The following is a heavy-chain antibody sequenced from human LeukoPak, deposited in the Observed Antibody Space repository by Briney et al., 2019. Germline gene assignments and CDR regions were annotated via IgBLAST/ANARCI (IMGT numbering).Heavy chain of an antibody. Sequence: SETLSLTCTISGGSISSYYWNWIRQPPGKGLEWIGYIYYSGSTSYNPSLKSRVTISVDKSKNQFSLKLSSVTAADTAVYYCARDGGRYYYDSSGYPGMDVWGQGTTVTVSS. CDR1: GGSISSYY. V-gene: IGHV4-59*12. D-gene: IGHD3-22*01. J-gene: IGHJ6*02. CDR2: IYYSGST. CDR3: ARDGGRYYYDSSGYPGMDV.